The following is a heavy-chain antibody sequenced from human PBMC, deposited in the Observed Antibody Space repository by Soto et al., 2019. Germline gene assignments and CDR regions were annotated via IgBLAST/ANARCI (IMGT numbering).Heavy chain of an antibody. Sequence: SETPSLTCTVSGGSISSYYWSWIRQPPGKGLEWIGYIYYSGSTNYNPSLKSRVTISVDTSKNQFSLKLSSVTAADTAVYYCARVKGGGQITFGGVIVRFDAFDIWGQGTMVTVSS. CDR2: IYYSGST. D-gene: IGHD3-16*02. V-gene: IGHV4-59*01. CDR3: ARVKGGGQITFGGVIVRFDAFDI. J-gene: IGHJ3*02. CDR1: GGSISSYY.